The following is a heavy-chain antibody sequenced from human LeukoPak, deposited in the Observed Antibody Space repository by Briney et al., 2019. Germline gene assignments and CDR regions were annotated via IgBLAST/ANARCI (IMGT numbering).Heavy chain of an antibody. CDR1: GYTFTGYY. CDR2: INPNSGGT. Sequence: ASVKVSCKASGYTFTGYYMHWVRQAPGQGLEWMGWINPNSGGTNYAQKFQGRVTMTRDTSISTDYMELSRLRSDDTAVYYCARVGPRGLLRYFDWLPHRRYYGMDVWGQGTTVTVSS. V-gene: IGHV1-2*02. D-gene: IGHD3-9*01. CDR3: ARVGPRGLLRYFDWLPHRRYYGMDV. J-gene: IGHJ6*02.